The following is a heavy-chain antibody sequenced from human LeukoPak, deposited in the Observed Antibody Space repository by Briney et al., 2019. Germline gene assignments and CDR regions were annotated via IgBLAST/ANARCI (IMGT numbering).Heavy chain of an antibody. J-gene: IGHJ4*02. CDR3: AREIRGEGFDY. CDR1: GVTFSTYT. D-gene: IGHD3-10*01. Sequence: GGSLRLSCAATGVTFSTYTMNWGRQAPGKGVERFSSLSPTRYYKYHADSVQGRFTISRHNAENSLHLQMNSLGAEDTAVYFCAREIRGEGFDYWGQGTLVTVSS. V-gene: IGHV3-21*01. CDR2: LSPTRYYK.